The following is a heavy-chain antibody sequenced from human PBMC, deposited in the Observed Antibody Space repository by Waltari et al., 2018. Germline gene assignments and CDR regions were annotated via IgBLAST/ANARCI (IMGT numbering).Heavy chain of an antibody. CDR3: TTLFGDFWSGYFFDY. CDR1: GFSFSNAW. Sequence: EVQLVESGGDLVRPGGSLRLSCAASGFSFSNAWMSWVRQAPGKGLEWVCRIKSKTDGGKTDYAAPVKGRFTISRDDSENTLYLQMNSLKTEDTAVYYCTTLFGDFWSGYFFDYWGQGTLVTVSS. D-gene: IGHD3-3*01. CDR2: IKSKTDGGKT. V-gene: IGHV3-15*01. J-gene: IGHJ4*02.